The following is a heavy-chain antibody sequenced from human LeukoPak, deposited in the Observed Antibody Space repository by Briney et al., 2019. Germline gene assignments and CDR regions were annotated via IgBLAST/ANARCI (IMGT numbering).Heavy chain of an antibody. CDR1: GFTFSNAW. J-gene: IGHJ4*02. CDR3: ATGTWLQD. V-gene: IGHV3-15*01. CDR2: IKSKGDGGTA. Sequence: GGSLRLSCAGSGFTFSNAWMSWVRQAPGKGLEWVGRIKSKGDGGTADYAAPVKGRFTISRDDSKNTLYLQMNSLKTEDAAVYYCATGTWLQDWGQGTLVTVSS. D-gene: IGHD5-12*01.